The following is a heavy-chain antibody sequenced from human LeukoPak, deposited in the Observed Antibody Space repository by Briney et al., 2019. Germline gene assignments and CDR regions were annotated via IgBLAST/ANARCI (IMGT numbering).Heavy chain of an antibody. Sequence: GGSLGLSCATSGFTLSSYWMHWVRQVPGKGLEWLSRINNDGISTSYADSVKGRFTISRDNAKNTLYLQMNSLRAEDTAIYYCARKPLSGGYGGTIDYWGQGTLVTVSS. CDR2: INNDGIST. CDR1: GFTLSSYW. D-gene: IGHD5-12*01. J-gene: IGHJ4*02. CDR3: ARKPLSGGYGGTIDY. V-gene: IGHV3-74*01.